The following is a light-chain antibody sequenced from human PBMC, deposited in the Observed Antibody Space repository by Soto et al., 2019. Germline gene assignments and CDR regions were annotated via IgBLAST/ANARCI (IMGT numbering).Light chain of an antibody. J-gene: IGKJ4*01. CDR2: GAS. V-gene: IGKV3-20*01. CDR3: QQYGSSPPGLT. Sequence: EIVLTQSPGTLSLSPGERATLSCRASQSVSSSYLAWYQQKPGQAPRLLIYGASSRATGIPDRFSGRGSGQDFTLTISRLEREDFAVYYCQQYGSSPPGLTFGGGTKVEIK. CDR1: QSVSSSY.